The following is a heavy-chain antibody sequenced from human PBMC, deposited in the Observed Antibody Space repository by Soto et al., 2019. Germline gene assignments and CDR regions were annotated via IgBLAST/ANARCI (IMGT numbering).Heavy chain of an antibody. CDR2: IWYGGSNT. D-gene: IGHD2-15*01. CDR1: GFTFSNYG. Sequence: GESLKISCAASGFTFSNYGMHWVRRAPGKGLEWVALIWYGGSNTYYADSMKGRFTISRDDSRNTLYLQMNSLRAEDTAIYYCARAYCSGGNCRGLDNWLDSWGQGTLVTVSS. J-gene: IGHJ5*01. V-gene: IGHV3-33*01. CDR3: ARAYCSGGNCRGLDNWLDS.